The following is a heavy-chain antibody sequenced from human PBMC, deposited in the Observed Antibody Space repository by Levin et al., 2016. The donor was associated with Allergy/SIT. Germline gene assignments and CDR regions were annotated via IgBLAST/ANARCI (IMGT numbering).Heavy chain of an antibody. V-gene: IGHV4-39*01. J-gene: IGHJ4*02. CDR2: IYYSGST. D-gene: IGHD3-10*01. CDR3: ARLTEADILLWFGEQIDY. Sequence: VRQMPGKGLEWIGSIYYSGSTYYNPSLKSRVTISVDTSKNQFSLKLSSVTAADTAVYYCARLTEADILLWFGEQIDYWGQGTLVTVSS.